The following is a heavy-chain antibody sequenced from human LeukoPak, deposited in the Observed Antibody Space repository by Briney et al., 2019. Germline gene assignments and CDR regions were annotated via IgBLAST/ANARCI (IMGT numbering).Heavy chain of an antibody. CDR1: GGTFSSYA. Sequence: SVMVSCKASGGTFSSYAISWVRQAPGQGLEWMGGIIPIFGTANYAQKFQGRVTITADESTSTAYMELSSLRSEDTAVYYCASGYYDFWSGPLDYYYYGMDVWGQGTTVTVSS. CDR3: ASGYYDFWSGPLDYYYYGMDV. V-gene: IGHV1-69*13. J-gene: IGHJ6*02. D-gene: IGHD3-3*01. CDR2: IIPIFGTA.